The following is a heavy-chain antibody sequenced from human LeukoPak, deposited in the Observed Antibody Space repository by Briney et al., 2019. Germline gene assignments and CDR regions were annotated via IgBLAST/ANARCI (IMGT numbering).Heavy chain of an antibody. Sequence: GGSLRLSCAASGFSFISYGMHWVRQAPGKGLEWVGVISDDGRRKDYADSVKGRFTISRDNSKDTLYLQMNSLRAEDTAVYYCAKRPSDYGDYVSYFDYWGQGTLVIVSS. CDR2: ISDDGRRK. CDR1: GFSFISYG. CDR3: AKRPSDYGDYVSYFDY. V-gene: IGHV3-30*18. J-gene: IGHJ4*02. D-gene: IGHD4-17*01.